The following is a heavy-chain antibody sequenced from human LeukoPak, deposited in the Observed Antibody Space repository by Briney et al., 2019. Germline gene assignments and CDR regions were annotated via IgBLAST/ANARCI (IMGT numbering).Heavy chain of an antibody. CDR2: ISPDGSSK. CDR1: GFTFSTSA. J-gene: IGHJ3*02. CDR3: ARGGSRSSHDAFDI. V-gene: IGHV3-30*03. Sequence: WGSLRLSCTASGFTFSTSAMHWVRQAPGKGLEWAAVISPDGSSKNYADSVKGRFTISRDNSKNTLYMEMNSLRAEDTAVYYCARGGSRSSHDAFDIWGQGTMVTVSS. D-gene: IGHD6-19*01.